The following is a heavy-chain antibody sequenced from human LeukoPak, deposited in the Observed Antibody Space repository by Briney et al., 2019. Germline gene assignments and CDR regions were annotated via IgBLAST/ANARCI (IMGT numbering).Heavy chain of an antibody. CDR2: ISSSGYTI. J-gene: IGHJ3*02. CDR1: GFIFSDYD. D-gene: IGHD3-16*01. Sequence: GGSLRLSCAASGFIFSDYDMSWIRQAPGKGLEWISYISSSGYTIYYADSVKGRFTISRDNAKNSLYLQMNRLRAEDTAVYYCARVVKGRPMIRHFEAFDIWGQGTMVTVSS. V-gene: IGHV3-11*01. CDR3: ARVVKGRPMIRHFEAFDI.